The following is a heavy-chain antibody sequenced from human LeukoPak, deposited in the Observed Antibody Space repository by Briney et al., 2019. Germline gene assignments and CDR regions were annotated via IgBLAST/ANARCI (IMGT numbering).Heavy chain of an antibody. Sequence: PGGSLRLSCAASGFTFSSYCMHWVRQAPGKGLEWVAFIRYDGSNKYYADSVKGRFTISRDNSKNTLYLQMNSLRAEDTAVYYCANILPVAGSSSDYWGQGTLVTVSS. V-gene: IGHV3-30*02. CDR1: GFTFSSYC. D-gene: IGHD6-19*01. J-gene: IGHJ4*02. CDR2: IRYDGSNK. CDR3: ANILPVAGSSSDY.